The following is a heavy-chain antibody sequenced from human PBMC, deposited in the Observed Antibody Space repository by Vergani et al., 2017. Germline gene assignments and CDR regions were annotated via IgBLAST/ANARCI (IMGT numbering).Heavy chain of an antibody. V-gene: IGHV3-21*01. J-gene: IGHJ6*03. Sequence: EVQLVESGGGLVKPGGSLRLSCAASGFTFSSYSMSWVRQAPGKGLEWVSSISSSSSYIYYADSVKGRFTISRDNAKNSLYLQMNSLRAEDTAVYYCASFGYCSSTSCYKPAGNYYYYMDVWGKXP. CDR1: GFTFSSYS. CDR3: ASFGYCSSTSCYKPAGNYYYYMDV. D-gene: IGHD2-2*02. CDR2: ISSSSSYI.